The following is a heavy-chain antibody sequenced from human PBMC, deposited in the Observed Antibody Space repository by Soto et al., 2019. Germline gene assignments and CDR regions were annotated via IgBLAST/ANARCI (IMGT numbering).Heavy chain of an antibody. CDR1: GGSFSGYY. J-gene: IGHJ5*02. Sequence: PSETLSLTCAVYGGSFSGYYWSWIRQPPGKGLEWIGEINHSGSTNYNPSLKSRVTISVDTSKNQFSLKLSSVTAADTAVYYCARGRPISRILTRLLTSGKNWSDPWGQGTLVTVSS. D-gene: IGHD3-3*01. V-gene: IGHV4-34*01. CDR2: INHSGST. CDR3: ARGRPISRILTRLLTSGKNWSDP.